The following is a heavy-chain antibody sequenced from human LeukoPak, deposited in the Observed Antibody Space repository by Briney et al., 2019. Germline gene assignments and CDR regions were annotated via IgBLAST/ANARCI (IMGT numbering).Heavy chain of an antibody. CDR3: GRSWGVVISQKWNWFDP. J-gene: IGHJ5*02. D-gene: IGHD3-10*01. Sequence: SGPTLVKPTQTLTLTCTFSGFSLTTSGVGVGWVRQPPGKAAEWLAVLSWNEDKRYSPSLNNRLTITKDTSKNQEVLTMSNMDPADTATYDCGRSWGVVISQKWNWFDPWGQGILVTVSS. CDR2: LSWNEDK. CDR1: GFSLTTSGVG. V-gene: IGHV2-5*01.